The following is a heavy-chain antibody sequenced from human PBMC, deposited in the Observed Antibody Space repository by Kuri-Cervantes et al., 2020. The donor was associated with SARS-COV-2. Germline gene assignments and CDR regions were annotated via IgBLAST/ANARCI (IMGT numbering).Heavy chain of an antibody. CDR3: ARVVPVADEGLYYYYMDV. CDR2: IYTSGST. Sequence: SETLSLTCTVSGGSISSYYWSWIRQPAGKGLEWIGRIYTSGSTNYNPSLKSRVTMSVDTSKNQFSLKLSSVTAADTAVYYCARVVPVADEGLYYYYMDVWGKGTTVTVSS. D-gene: IGHD2-2*01. J-gene: IGHJ6*03. V-gene: IGHV4-4*07. CDR1: GGSISSYY.